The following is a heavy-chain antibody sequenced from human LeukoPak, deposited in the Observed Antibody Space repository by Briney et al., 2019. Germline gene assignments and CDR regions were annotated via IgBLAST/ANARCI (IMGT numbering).Heavy chain of an antibody. Sequence: GGSLRLSCAASGITFSSYEMNWVRQAPGKGLEWVSYISSSGSYIYYADSVKGRFTISRDNAKNSLYLQMNSLRAEDTAVYYCARDKIVGATHFDYWGQGTLVTVSS. J-gene: IGHJ4*02. CDR3: ARDKIVGATHFDY. CDR2: ISSSGSYI. D-gene: IGHD1-26*01. V-gene: IGHV3-21*05. CDR1: GITFSSYE.